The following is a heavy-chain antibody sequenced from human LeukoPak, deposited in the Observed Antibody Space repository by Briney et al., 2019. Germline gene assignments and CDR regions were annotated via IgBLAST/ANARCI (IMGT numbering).Heavy chain of an antibody. Sequence: GGSLRLSCAASGFTVSSNYMSWVRQAPGKGLEWVSVIYSGGNTYYADSVKGRFTISRDNSKNTLYLQMNSLRAEDTAVYYCAKSIVGVVDAFDIWGQGTMVTVSS. CDR1: GFTVSSNY. CDR2: IYSGGNT. CDR3: AKSIVGVVDAFDI. J-gene: IGHJ3*02. D-gene: IGHD1-26*01. V-gene: IGHV3-53*01.